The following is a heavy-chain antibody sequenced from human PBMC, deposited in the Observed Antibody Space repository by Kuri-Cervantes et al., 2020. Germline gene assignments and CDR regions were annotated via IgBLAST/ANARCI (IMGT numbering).Heavy chain of an antibody. V-gene: IGHV4-31*03. CDR1: GGSISSGGYY. Sequence: SETLSLTCTVSGGSISSGGYYWSWIRQHPGKGLEWIGYIYYSGSTYYNPSLKSRVTISVDTSKNQFSLKLSSVTAADTAVYYCARVFPGLTRWFDPWGQGTLVTVSS. J-gene: IGHJ5*02. CDR3: ARVFPGLTRWFDP. D-gene: IGHD2-21*02. CDR2: IYYSGST.